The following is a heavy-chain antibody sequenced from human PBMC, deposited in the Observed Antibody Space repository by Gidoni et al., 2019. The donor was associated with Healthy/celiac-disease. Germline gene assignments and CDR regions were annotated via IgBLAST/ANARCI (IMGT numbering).Heavy chain of an antibody. D-gene: IGHD3-16*01. CDR3: ARDLGQALFYY. J-gene: IGHJ4*02. CDR2: IYSGGST. V-gene: IGHV3-53*01. Sequence: EWVSVIYSGGSTYYADSVKGRFTISRDNSKNTLYLQMNSLRAEDTAVYYCARDLGQALFYYWGQGTLVTVSS.